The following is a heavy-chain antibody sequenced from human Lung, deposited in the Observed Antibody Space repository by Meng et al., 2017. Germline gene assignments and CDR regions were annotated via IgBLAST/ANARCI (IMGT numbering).Heavy chain of an antibody. CDR3: ARGTPGRSYSDY. Sequence: QVQPVQSGPEVKKPGASVKVSCKASDYTFTGYGVSWARQAPGQGLEWMEWLGAHDGDTSHAPKFQGRVTVSADRPTDTAYMELRSLRSDDTAVYYCARGTPGRSYSDYWGQGTLVTVSS. J-gene: IGHJ4*02. CDR1: DYTFTGYG. V-gene: IGHV1-18*01. CDR2: LGAHDGDT. D-gene: IGHD3-10*01.